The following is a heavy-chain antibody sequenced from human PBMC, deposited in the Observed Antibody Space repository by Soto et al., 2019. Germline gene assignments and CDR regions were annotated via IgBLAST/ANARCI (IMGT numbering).Heavy chain of an antibody. Sequence: QVQLVQSGAEVKKPGSSVRVSCKASGGINWVRQAPGHGLEWMGGFMPLFGTADYAQRFQGRVTITADELTTTTYMELRSLRSADTAVYYCAKRAYCGGDFFAFDVWGQGTSVTVSS. CDR3: AKRAYCGGDFFAFDV. D-gene: IGHD2-21*02. V-gene: IGHV1-69*01. J-gene: IGHJ3*01. CDR1: GG. CDR2: FMPLFGTA.